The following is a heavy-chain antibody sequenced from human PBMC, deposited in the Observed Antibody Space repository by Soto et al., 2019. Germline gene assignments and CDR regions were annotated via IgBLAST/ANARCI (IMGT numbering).Heavy chain of an antibody. D-gene: IGHD5-18*01. CDR3: ASGIQLWLRRINNGYSG. J-gene: IGHJ4*02. CDR2: IIPMFGTA. V-gene: IGHV1-69*12. Sequence: QVQLVQSGAEVKKPESSVKVSCKAPGGTFSTYAISWVRQAPGQGLEWMGGIIPMFGTANYAQRFQDRVTITADESTNTVYMELSSLRSEDTAVYCCASGIQLWLRRINNGYSGWGQGNRVTVSS. CDR1: GGTFSTYA.